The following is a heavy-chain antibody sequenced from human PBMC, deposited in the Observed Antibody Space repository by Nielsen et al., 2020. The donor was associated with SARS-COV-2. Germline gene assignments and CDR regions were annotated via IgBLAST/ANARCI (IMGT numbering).Heavy chain of an antibody. Sequence: GESLKISCAASGFTFSSYAMSWVRQAPGKGLEWVSAISGSGGSTYYADSVKGRFTISRDNSKNTLYLQMNSLRAEDTAVYYCAKGTTVKYYYYYYYMDVWGKGTTVTVSS. CDR3: AKGTTVKYYYYYYYMDV. J-gene: IGHJ6*03. D-gene: IGHD4-17*01. V-gene: IGHV3-23*01. CDR1: GFTFSSYA. CDR2: ISGSGGST.